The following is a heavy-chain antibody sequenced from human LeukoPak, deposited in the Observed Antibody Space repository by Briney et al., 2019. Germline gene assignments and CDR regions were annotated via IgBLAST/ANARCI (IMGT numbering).Heavy chain of an antibody. CDR2: INPNSGGT. Sequence: ASVTVSCKASGYTFTGYYMHWVRQAPGQGLERMGWINPNSGGTNYAQTFQGRVTINRDTSISTAYMEQSRLRQDATAAYYCARLDYYDSSGYYQNWFDPWGQGTLVTVSS. CDR1: GYTFTGYY. V-gene: IGHV1-2*02. CDR3: ARLDYYDSSGYYQNWFDP. D-gene: IGHD3-22*01. J-gene: IGHJ5*02.